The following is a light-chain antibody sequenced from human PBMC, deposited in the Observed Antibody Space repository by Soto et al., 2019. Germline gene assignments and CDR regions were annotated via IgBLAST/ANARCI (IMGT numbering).Light chain of an antibody. CDR2: DVS. J-gene: IGLJ1*01. Sequence: QSALTQPASVSGSPGQSITISCPGTSIDVGCYNYVSWYQQHPGKAPKLMIYDVSNRPSGVSNRFSGSKSGNTASLTISGLQAEDEADYYCSSYTSSSTSVFGTGTKVTVL. V-gene: IGLV2-14*01. CDR1: SIDVGCYNY. CDR3: SSYTSSSTSV.